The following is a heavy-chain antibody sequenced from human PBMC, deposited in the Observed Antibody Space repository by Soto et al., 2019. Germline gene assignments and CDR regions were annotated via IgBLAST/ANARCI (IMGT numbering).Heavy chain of an antibody. D-gene: IGHD6-13*01. CDR1: GGTFSSYA. J-gene: IGHJ6*02. CDR3: ARDPWQQLVRGNYYYYGMDV. V-gene: IGHV1-69*13. CDR2: IIPIFGTA. Sequence: ASVKVSCKASGGTFSSYAISWVRQAPGQGLEWMGGIIPIFGTANYAQKFQGRVTITADESTSTAYMELSSLRSEDTAVYYCARDPWQQLVRGNYYYYGMDVCGQGTTVNVSS.